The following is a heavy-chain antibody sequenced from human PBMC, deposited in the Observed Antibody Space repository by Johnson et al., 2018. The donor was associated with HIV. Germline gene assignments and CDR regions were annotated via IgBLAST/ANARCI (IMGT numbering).Heavy chain of an antibody. CDR2: IKSDGSST. CDR1: GFTFSNAW. CDR3: AREPRGPSSGSRIPDAFDI. V-gene: IGHV3-74*01. D-gene: IGHD3-10*01. J-gene: IGHJ3*02. Sequence: VQLVESGGGLVKPGGSLRLSCAASGFTFSNAWMDWVRQAPGKGLVWVSRIKSDGSSTYYADSVKGRFTISRDNSKNTLYLQMNSLRAGDTAVYYCAREPRGPSSGSRIPDAFDIWGQGTMVTVSS.